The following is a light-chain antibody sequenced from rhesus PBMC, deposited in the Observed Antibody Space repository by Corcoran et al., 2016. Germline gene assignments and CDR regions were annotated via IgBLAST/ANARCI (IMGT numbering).Light chain of an antibody. Sequence: DIQMTQSPSSLSASVGDRVTITCRASQTINYYLAWYQQKPGKVPKLLIYAATTLQSGVPSGYRCNGSWTYFTLTIRSLQSEYFATDYCQQHNSYPHSFGQGTKVEIK. J-gene: IGKJ2*01. V-gene: IGKV1-44*03. CDR1: QTINYY. CDR2: AAT. CDR3: QQHNSYPHS.